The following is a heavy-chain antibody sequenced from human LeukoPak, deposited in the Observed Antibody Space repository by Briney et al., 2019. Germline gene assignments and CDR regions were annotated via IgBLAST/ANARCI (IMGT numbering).Heavy chain of an antibody. D-gene: IGHD5-12*01. CDR3: ARAGYSGPSDY. CDR2: IYYSGST. V-gene: IGHV4-30-4*08. Sequence: TSETLSLTCTVSGGSISSGDYYWSWIRQPPGKGLEWIGYIYYSGSTYYNPSLKSRVTISADTSKNQFSLKLSSVTAADTAVYYCARAGYSGPSDYWGQGTLVTVSS. J-gene: IGHJ4*02. CDR1: GGSISSGDYY.